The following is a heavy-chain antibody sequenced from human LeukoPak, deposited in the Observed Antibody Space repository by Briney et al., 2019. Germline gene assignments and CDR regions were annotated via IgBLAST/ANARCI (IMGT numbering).Heavy chain of an antibody. D-gene: IGHD3-10*01. J-gene: IGHJ4*02. CDR3: AKRGIVIRGVLIMGFHKAAYYFDY. CDR2: IRESGGGT. Sequence: ETLSLTCTVSGGSISSYYWSWIRQPPGKGLEWVSGIRESGGGTNYADSVKGRFTISRDNSMNTVYLQMNSLRAEDTAVYFCAKRGIVIRGVLIMGFHKAAYYFDYWGQGILVTVSS. V-gene: IGHV3-23*01. CDR1: GGSISSYY.